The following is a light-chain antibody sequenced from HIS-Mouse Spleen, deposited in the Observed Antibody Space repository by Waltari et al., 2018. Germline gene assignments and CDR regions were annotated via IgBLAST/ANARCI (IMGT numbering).Light chain of an antibody. CDR3: SSYAGSNNSLYV. CDR2: EVS. Sequence: QSALTQPPSASGSPGQSVTISCTGTSSDVGGYNYVSWYQQHPGKAPKLMFYEVSKRPSGVPDRFSGSKSGTTASLTVTGLQAEDEADYYCSSYAGSNNSLYVFGTGTKVTVL. V-gene: IGLV2-8*01. CDR1: SSDVGGYNY. J-gene: IGLJ1*01.